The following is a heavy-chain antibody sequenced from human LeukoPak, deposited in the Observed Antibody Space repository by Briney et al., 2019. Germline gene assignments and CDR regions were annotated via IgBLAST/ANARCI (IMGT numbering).Heavy chain of an antibody. CDR3: AKEGSESYFDS. CDR1: GFTFSSYA. V-gene: IGHV3-23*01. D-gene: IGHD3-10*01. Sequence: GGSLRLSCAASGFTFSSYAMSWVRQAPGQGLEWVSVISGSGGNSYYADSVKGRFTMSRDNSKNTLYLQMNSLRAEDTAVYYCAKEGSESYFDSWGQGTLVTVSS. CDR2: ISGSGGNS. J-gene: IGHJ4*02.